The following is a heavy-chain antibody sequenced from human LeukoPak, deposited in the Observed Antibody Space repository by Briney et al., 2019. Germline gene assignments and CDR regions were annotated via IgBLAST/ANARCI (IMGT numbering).Heavy chain of an antibody. D-gene: IGHD3-16*01. J-gene: IGHJ3*02. V-gene: IGHV4-59*01. CDR3: ARGSGGIPSPAFDI. Sequence: PSETLSLTCTVSGGSISSYYWSWIRQPPGKGLEWIGYIYYSGSTNYNPSLKSRVTISVDTTKNQFSLKLSSVTAADTAVYYCARGSGGIPSPAFDIWGQGTMVTVSS. CDR1: GGSISSYY. CDR2: IYYSGST.